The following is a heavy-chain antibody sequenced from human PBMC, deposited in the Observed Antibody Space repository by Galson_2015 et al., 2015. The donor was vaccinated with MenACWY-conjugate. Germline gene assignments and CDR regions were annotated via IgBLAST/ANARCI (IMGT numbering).Heavy chain of an antibody. CDR2: IYHTGST. Sequence: ETLSLTCTISGGSISSYYWSWIRQPPGKGLEWIGYIYHTGSTTYNPSLKSRVTISVDTSKNQFSLNLSSVTAADTAVYYCARGVNFEYWGQGTLVTVSS. V-gene: IGHV4-59*01. CDR3: ARGVNFEY. J-gene: IGHJ4*02. CDR1: GGSISSYY.